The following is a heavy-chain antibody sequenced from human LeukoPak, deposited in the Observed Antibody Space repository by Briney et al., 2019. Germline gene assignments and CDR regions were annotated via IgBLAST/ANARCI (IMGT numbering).Heavy chain of an antibody. D-gene: IGHD6-6*01. CDR1: GYTFTGYY. J-gene: IGHJ5*02. CDR2: INPNSGGT. V-gene: IGHV1-2*02. Sequence: ASVKVSCKASGYTFTGYYMHWVRQAPGQGLEWMGWINPNSGGTNYAQKFQGRVTMTRDTSISTAYMELSRLRSDDTAVYYCARAEYSSSYNWFDPWGQGTLVTVSS. CDR3: ARAEYSSSYNWFDP.